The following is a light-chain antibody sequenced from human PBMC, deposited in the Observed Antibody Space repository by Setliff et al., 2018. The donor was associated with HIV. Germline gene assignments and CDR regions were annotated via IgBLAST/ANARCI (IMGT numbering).Light chain of an antibody. Sequence: QSALPQPASVSGSPGQSITISCTGTSSDVGGYNYVSWYQHHPGKAPKLMIYDVSNRPSGVSNRFSGSKSGNTASLTISGLQAEDEADYYCSSYTSSSTPYVFGTGTKVTVL. V-gene: IGLV2-14*01. CDR1: SSDVGGYNY. CDR3: SSYTSSSTPYV. J-gene: IGLJ1*01. CDR2: DVS.